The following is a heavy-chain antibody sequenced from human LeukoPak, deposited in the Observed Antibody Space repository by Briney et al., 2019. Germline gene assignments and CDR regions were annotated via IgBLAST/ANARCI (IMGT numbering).Heavy chain of an antibody. V-gene: IGHV1-18*01. Sequence: ASVNVSCKASGYTFTNYGFTWVRQAPGQGLEWRGWISAYNGNTNYAQKFQGRVTMTTDTSTSTAYMELRSLRSDDTAVYYCARDLAGDYGDYWGQGTLVTVSS. D-gene: IGHD3-10*01. J-gene: IGHJ4*02. CDR1: GYTFTNYG. CDR3: ARDLAGDYGDY. CDR2: ISAYNGNT.